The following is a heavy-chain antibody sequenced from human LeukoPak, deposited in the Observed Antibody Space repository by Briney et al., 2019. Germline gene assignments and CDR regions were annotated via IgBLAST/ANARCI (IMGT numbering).Heavy chain of an antibody. D-gene: IGHD2-15*01. J-gene: IGHJ4*02. V-gene: IGHV3-7*01. Sequence: PGGSLRLSWAASGFTFSSYWMSWVRQAPGKGLEWVANIKQDGSEKYYVDSVKGRFTISRDNAKNSLYLQMNSLRAEDTAVYYCARIVYCSGGSCYRPTYYFDYWGQGTLVTVSS. CDR2: IKQDGSEK. CDR1: GFTFSSYW. CDR3: ARIVYCSGGSCYRPTYYFDY.